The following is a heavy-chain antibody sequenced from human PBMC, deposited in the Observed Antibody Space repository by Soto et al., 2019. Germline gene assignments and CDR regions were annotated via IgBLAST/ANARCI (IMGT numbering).Heavy chain of an antibody. Sequence: GGSLRLSCAASGFTFSSYAMSWVRQAPGKGLEWVSAISGSGGSTYYADSVKGRFTISRDNSKNTLYLQMNSLRAEDTAVYYCAKDNGDYGGGGDEYQPSDFDYWGQGTLVTVSS. CDR1: GFTFSSYA. CDR2: ISGSGGST. D-gene: IGHD4-17*01. V-gene: IGHV3-23*01. J-gene: IGHJ4*02. CDR3: AKDNGDYGGGGDEYQPSDFDY.